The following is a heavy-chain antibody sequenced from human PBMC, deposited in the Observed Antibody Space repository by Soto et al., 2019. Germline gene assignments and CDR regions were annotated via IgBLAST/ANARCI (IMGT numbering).Heavy chain of an antibody. V-gene: IGHV1-8*01. J-gene: IGHJ5*02. CDR2: MNPNSGNT. Sequence: ASVKVSCKASGYTFTSYDINWVRQATGQGLEWMGWMNPNSGNTGYAQKFQGRVTMTRNTSISTAYMELSSLRSEDTAVYYCARADGGYVLKTNWFDPWGQGTLVTVPS. CDR3: ARADGGYVLKTNWFDP. CDR1: GYTFTSYD. D-gene: IGHD5-12*01.